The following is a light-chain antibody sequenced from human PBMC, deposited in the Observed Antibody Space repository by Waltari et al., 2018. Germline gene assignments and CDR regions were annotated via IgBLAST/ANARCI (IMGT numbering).Light chain of an antibody. Sequence: QSVLTQPASVSGSPGQSITISCTGTSSDVGNSNVVSWYLQDPGKVPKLLIYEDTMRPSVVSNRFSGSKSVNTASLTVAGLRTEDEGDYYCCSYSRSGTFLFGTGTRVTVL. J-gene: IGLJ1*01. CDR2: EDT. CDR3: CSYSRSGTFL. CDR1: SSDVGNSNV. V-gene: IGLV2-23*01.